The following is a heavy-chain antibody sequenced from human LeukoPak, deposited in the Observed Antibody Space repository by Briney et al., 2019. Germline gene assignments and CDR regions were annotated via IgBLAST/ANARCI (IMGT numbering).Heavy chain of an antibody. CDR1: GFTFDDYA. CDR2: ISWNSGSI. Sequence: GRSLRLSCAASGFTFDDYAMHWVRQAPGKGLEWVSGISWNSGSIGYADSVKGRFTISRDNAKNSLYLQMNSLRAEDMALYYCAKDDSSSWCSTSSQFDYWGQGTLVTVSS. CDR3: AKDDSSSWCSTSSQFDY. D-gene: IGHD6-13*01. J-gene: IGHJ4*02. V-gene: IGHV3-9*03.